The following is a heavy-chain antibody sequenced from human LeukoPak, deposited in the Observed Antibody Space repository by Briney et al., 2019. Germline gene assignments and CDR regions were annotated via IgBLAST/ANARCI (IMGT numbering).Heavy chain of an antibody. D-gene: IGHD2-21*02. CDR1: GFTFSSYA. V-gene: IGHV3-30-3*01. CDR3: ARGSPLTAIGPDAFDI. CDR2: ISYDGSNK. J-gene: IGHJ3*02. Sequence: GGSLRLSCAASGFTFSSYAMHWVRQAPGKGLEWVAVISYDGSNKYYADSVKGRFTISRDNSKNTLYLQMNSLRAEDTAVYYCARGSPLTAIGPDAFDIWGQGTMVTVSS.